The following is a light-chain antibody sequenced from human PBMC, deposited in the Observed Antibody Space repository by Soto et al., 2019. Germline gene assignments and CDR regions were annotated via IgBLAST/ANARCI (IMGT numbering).Light chain of an antibody. CDR1: QSVSSNY. V-gene: IGKV3-20*01. CDR2: AAS. Sequence: EIVLTQSPGPLSLSPGEIATLSCRASQSVSSNYLVWYQQKPGQAPRLLIYAASSRATGIPDRFSGSGSGTDFTLTISRLEPEDFAVYYCQQYGSSPITFGQGTRLEIK. CDR3: QQYGSSPIT. J-gene: IGKJ5*01.